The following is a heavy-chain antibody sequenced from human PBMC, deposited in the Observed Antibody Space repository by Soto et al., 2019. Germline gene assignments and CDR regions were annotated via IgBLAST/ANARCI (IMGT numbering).Heavy chain of an antibody. CDR3: AKGNVVQAAMVLSDSYYYGMDV. CDR1: GFTFSSYG. Sequence: PGGSLRLSCAASGFTFSSYGMHWVRQAPGKGLEWVAVISYDGSNKYYADSVKGRFTISRDNSKNTLYLQMNSLRAEDTAVYYCAKGNVVQAAMVLSDSYYYGMDVWGQGTTVTVSS. J-gene: IGHJ6*02. V-gene: IGHV3-30*18. CDR2: ISYDGSNK. D-gene: IGHD2-2*01.